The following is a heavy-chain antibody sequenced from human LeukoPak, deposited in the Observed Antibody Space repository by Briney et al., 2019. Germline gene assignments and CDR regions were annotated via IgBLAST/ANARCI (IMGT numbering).Heavy chain of an antibody. Sequence: SETLSLTCTVSGGSISSYYWSWIRQPAGKGLGWIGRIYTSGSTNYNPSLKSRVTMSVDTSKNQFSLKLSSVTAADTAVYYCARAARDSGSYYLYYYYGMDVWGQGTTVTVSS. CDR3: ARAARDSGSYYLYYYYGMDV. CDR1: GGSISSYY. V-gene: IGHV4-4*07. CDR2: IYTSGST. J-gene: IGHJ6*02. D-gene: IGHD1-26*01.